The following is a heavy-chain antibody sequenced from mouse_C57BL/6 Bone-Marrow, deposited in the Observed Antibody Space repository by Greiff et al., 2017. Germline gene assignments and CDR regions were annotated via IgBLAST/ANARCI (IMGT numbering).Heavy chain of an antibody. V-gene: IGHV1-39*01. Sequence: EVQLQQSGPELVKPGASVKISCKASGYSFTDYNMNWVKQSNGKSLEWIGVINPNSGTTSYNQKFKGKATLTVDQSSSTAYMQLNGLTSEDSAVYYCARDITTVVAYYAMDYWGQGTSVTVSS. CDR1: GYSFTDYN. D-gene: IGHD1-1*01. CDR3: ARDITTVVAYYAMDY. J-gene: IGHJ4*01. CDR2: INPNSGTT.